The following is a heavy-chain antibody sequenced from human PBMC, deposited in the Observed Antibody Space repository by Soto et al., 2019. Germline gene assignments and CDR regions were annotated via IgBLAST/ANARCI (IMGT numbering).Heavy chain of an antibody. V-gene: IGHV1-3*04. J-gene: IGHJ6*02. CDR2: INSDNGDT. Sequence: GASVKVSCKASGYTFTSYAMHWVRQAPGQRLEWMGWINSDNGDTNYAQTFQGRVTMTTDTSTSTAYMELRSLRSDDTAVYYCAREGVAPYYYGMDVWGQGTPVTVSS. CDR1: GYTFTSYA. CDR3: AREGVAPYYYGMDV. D-gene: IGHD5-12*01.